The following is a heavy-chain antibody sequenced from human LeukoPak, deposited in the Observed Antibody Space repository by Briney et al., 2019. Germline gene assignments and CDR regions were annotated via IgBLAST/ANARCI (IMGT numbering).Heavy chain of an antibody. Sequence: GGSLRLSCAASGLTFGNYAMTWVRQAPGKGLEWVSTISGNGRDTYYADSVKGRLSISRDNSKSTHYLQMNSLRVEDTAIYYCAKGGHYSFFDIWGRGTRVTVSS. D-gene: IGHD3-10*01. V-gene: IGHV3-23*01. CDR1: GLTFGNYA. J-gene: IGHJ3*02. CDR3: AKGGHYSFFDI. CDR2: ISGNGRDT.